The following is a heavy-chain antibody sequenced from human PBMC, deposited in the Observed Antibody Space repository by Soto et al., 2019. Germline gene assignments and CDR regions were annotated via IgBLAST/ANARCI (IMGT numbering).Heavy chain of an antibody. Sequence: GESLKLSCKASGYSITGYWIAWVRQMPGQGLEWMGIIFPDDSDTRYSPSFQGQVTISADKSISTAYVQWSSLKASDTAMYYCTRGGVATRTFDYWGQGTLVTVSS. CDR1: GYSITGYW. J-gene: IGHJ4*02. D-gene: IGHD3-3*01. CDR2: IFPDDSDT. V-gene: IGHV5-51*01. CDR3: TRGGVATRTFDY.